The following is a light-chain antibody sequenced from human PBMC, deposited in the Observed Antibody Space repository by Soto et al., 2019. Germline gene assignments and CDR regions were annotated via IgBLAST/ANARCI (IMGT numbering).Light chain of an antibody. V-gene: IGLV2-14*01. CDR3: SSYTSSSTLVV. J-gene: IGLJ2*01. Sequence: QSALTQPASVSGSPGQSLTISCTGTSSDVGGYNYVSWYQQHPGKAPKLMNYDVSNRPSGVSNRFSGSKSGNTASLTISGLQAEDEADYYCSSYTSSSTLVVFGGGTKLTVL. CDR1: SSDVGGYNY. CDR2: DVS.